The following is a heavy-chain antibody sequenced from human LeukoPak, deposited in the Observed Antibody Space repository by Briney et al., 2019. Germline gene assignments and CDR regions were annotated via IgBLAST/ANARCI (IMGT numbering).Heavy chain of an antibody. V-gene: IGHV7-4-1*02. Sequence: ASVKVSCKASGYPFISNAMNWVRQAPGQGLELMGWINTNIGNPTYAQGFTGRFVFSLDTSVSTAYLQISSLKTEDTAVYYCARDNAGDIDYWGQGTLVTVSS. CDR2: INTNIGNP. D-gene: IGHD7-27*01. J-gene: IGHJ4*02. CDR1: GYPFISNA. CDR3: ARDNAGDIDY.